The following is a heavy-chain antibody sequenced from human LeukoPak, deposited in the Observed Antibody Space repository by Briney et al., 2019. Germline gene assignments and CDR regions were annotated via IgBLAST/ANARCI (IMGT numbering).Heavy chain of an antibody. Sequence: GGSLRLSCAASGFIFSSYAMSWVRQAPGKGLEWVSAISGSGGSTYYADSVKGRFTISRDNSKNTLYLQMNSLRAEDTAVYYCAKDGGIAARPYYFDYWGQGTLDTVSS. CDR3: AKDGGIAARPYYFDY. D-gene: IGHD6-6*01. CDR2: ISGSGGST. J-gene: IGHJ4*02. CDR1: GFIFSSYA. V-gene: IGHV3-23*01.